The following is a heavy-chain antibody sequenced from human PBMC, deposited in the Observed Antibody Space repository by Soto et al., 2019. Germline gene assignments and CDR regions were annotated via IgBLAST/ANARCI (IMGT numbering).Heavy chain of an antibody. D-gene: IGHD3-22*01. V-gene: IGHV5-51*01. Sequence: PGEFMKISCKGSGYSFTSYWIGWVRKMPGKGLEWMGIVYPGDSDTRYSPPFQGQVTISADRSISSAYLQWSSLKASDTAMYYCARSVYDSSGYYLHAFDFWGQGTMVTVSS. CDR1: GYSFTSYW. CDR2: VYPGDSDT. CDR3: ARSVYDSSGYYLHAFDF. J-gene: IGHJ3*01.